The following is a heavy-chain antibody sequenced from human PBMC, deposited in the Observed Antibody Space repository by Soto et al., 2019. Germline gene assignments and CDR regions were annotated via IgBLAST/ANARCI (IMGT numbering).Heavy chain of an antibody. CDR3: ARWPYSSGWKPFDY. D-gene: IGHD6-19*01. Sequence: PSETLSLTCTVSGGSISSYYWSWIRQPPGKGLEWIGYIYYNGSTNYNPSLKSRVTISVDTSKNQFSLKLSSVTAADTAVYYCARWPYSSGWKPFDYWGQGTLVTVSS. J-gene: IGHJ4*02. V-gene: IGHV4-59*01. CDR1: GGSISSYY. CDR2: IYYNGST.